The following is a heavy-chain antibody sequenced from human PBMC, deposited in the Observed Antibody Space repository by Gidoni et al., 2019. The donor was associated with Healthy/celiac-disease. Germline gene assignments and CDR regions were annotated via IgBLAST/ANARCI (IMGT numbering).Heavy chain of an antibody. CDR2: IYYSGST. CDR3: ASRITMVRGVIIRYGMDV. D-gene: IGHD3-10*01. J-gene: IGHJ6*02. CDR1: GGSISSSSYY. V-gene: IGHV4-39*01. Sequence: QLQLQESGPGLVKPSETLSLTCTVSGGSISSSSYYWGWIRQPPGKGLEWIGSIYYSGSTYYNPSLKSRVTISVDTSKNQFSLKLSSVTAADTAVYYCASRITMVRGVIIRYGMDVWGQGTTVTVSS.